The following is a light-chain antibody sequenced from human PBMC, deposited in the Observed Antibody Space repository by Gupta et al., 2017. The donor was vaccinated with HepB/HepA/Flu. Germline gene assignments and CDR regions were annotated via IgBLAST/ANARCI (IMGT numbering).Light chain of an antibody. CDR1: QSVLYSSNNKNY. J-gene: IGKJ2*01. V-gene: IGKV4-1*01. Sequence: DIVMTQSPDSLAVSLGERATINCKSSQSVLYSSNNKNYLAGYQQKPGQPPKLLIYWASTRESGVPDRFGGSGSGTDFTLTISSLQAEDVAVYYCQQYYSTPDTFGQGTKLEIK. CDR2: WAS. CDR3: QQYYSTPDT.